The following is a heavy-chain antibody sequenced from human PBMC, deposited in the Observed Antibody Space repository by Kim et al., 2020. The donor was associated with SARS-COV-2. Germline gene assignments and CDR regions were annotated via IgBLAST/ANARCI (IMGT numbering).Heavy chain of an antibody. D-gene: IGHD6-13*01. CDR1: GFTFSIYA. CDR2: ISYDGSNK. Sequence: GGSLRLSCAASGFTFSIYAMHWVRQAPGKGLEWVAVISYDGSNKYYADSVKGRFTISRDNSKNTLYLQMNSLRAEDTAVYYCARDSPGIAAAEPFDYWGQGTLVTVSS. J-gene: IGHJ4*02. CDR3: ARDSPGIAAAEPFDY. V-gene: IGHV3-30*04.